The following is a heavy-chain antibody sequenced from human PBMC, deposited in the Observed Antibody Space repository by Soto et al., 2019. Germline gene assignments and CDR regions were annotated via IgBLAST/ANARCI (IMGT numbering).Heavy chain of an antibody. J-gene: IGHJ3*02. Sequence: QVQLVESGGGVVQPGRSLRLSCAASGFTFRSYGMHWVRQAPANGLEWVAVISYDGSNKYYADSVKGRFTISRDNSKNTLYLQMNSLRAEDTAVYYCAKGGVGSTSNAFDIWGQGTMVTVSS. V-gene: IGHV3-30*18. CDR1: GFTFRSYG. CDR2: ISYDGSNK. D-gene: IGHD1-26*01. CDR3: AKGGVGSTSNAFDI.